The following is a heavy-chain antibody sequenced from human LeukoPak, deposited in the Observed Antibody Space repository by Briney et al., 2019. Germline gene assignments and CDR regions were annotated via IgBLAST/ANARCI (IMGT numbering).Heavy chain of an antibody. CDR3: ARDLRWELRTWDY. J-gene: IGHJ4*02. CDR2: ISPNSGGT. D-gene: IGHD1-26*01. V-gene: IGHV1-2*02. CDR1: GYSFTGYY. Sequence: ASVKVSCKAFGYSFTGYYMHWVRQAPGQGPEWMGWISPNSGGTNYAQKFQGRVNMTRDTSISTAYMELSRLRSDDTAVYYCARDLRWELRTWDYWGQGTLVTVSS.